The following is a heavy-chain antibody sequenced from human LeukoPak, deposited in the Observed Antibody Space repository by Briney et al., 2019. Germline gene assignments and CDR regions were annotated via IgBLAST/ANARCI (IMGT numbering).Heavy chain of an antibody. J-gene: IGHJ4*02. CDR2: ISAYNGNT. CDR1: GYTFTSYG. CDR3: AREESYGGNSLASDY. Sequence: GASVKVSCKASGYTFTSYGISWVRQAPGQGLEWMGWISAYNGNTNYAQKLQGRVTMTTDTSTSTAYMELRSLRSDDTAVYYCAREESYGGNSLASDYWGQGTLDTVSS. D-gene: IGHD4-23*01. V-gene: IGHV1-18*01.